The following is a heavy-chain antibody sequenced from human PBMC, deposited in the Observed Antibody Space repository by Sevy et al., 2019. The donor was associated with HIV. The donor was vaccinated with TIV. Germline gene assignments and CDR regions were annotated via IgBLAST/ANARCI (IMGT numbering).Heavy chain of an antibody. Sequence: SETLSLTCTVSGGSVSSGSYYWSWIRQPPGKGLEWIGYIYYSGSTNYNPSLKSRVTISVDTSKNQFSLKLGSVTAAETAVYYCARAAGYCSSTSCSYDAFDIWGQGTMVTVSS. CDR3: ARAAGYCSSTSCSYDAFDI. V-gene: IGHV4-61*01. CDR1: GGSVSSGSYY. J-gene: IGHJ3*02. D-gene: IGHD2-2*01. CDR2: IYYSGST.